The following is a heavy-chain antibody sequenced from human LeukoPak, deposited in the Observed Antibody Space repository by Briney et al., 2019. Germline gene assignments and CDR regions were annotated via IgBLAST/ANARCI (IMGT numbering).Heavy chain of an antibody. CDR2: IYYSGST. Sequence: SETLSLTCTVSGGSISSYYWSWLRQPPGKGLEWIGDIYYSGSTNYNPSLKSRVTISVETSKNQFSLKLSSVTAADTAVYYCARGAERDGYNFFDYWGQGTLVTVSS. D-gene: IGHD5-24*01. CDR3: ARGAERDGYNFFDY. CDR1: GGSISSYY. J-gene: IGHJ4*02. V-gene: IGHV4-59*01.